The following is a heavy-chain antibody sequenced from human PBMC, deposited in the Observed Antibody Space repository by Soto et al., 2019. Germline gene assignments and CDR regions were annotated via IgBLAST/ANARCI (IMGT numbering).Heavy chain of an antibody. Sequence: QVQLQESGPGLVKPSESLSLTCAVSGGSISSYYWSWIRQPPGKGLEWIGYIYYSGSTNYYPSLKSRVTISVDTSKNQCSLKLTSVTAADTAVYYCARSRYTSGWWTPPFDYWGQGTLVTVSS. V-gene: IGHV4-59*01. D-gene: IGHD6-19*01. CDR2: IYYSGST. CDR1: GGSISSYY. CDR3: ARSRYTSGWWTPPFDY. J-gene: IGHJ4*02.